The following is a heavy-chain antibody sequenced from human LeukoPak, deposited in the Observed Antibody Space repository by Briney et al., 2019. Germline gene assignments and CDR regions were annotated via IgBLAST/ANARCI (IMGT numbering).Heavy chain of an antibody. CDR2: INPNSGET. D-gene: IGHD4-11*01. CDR1: GYTFTDYY. CDR3: ARDRDYSNTERGFDY. Sequence: ASVKVSCKTSGYTFTDYYIHWVRQAPGQGLEWMGWINPNSGETNSARKFQGRVTMTGDTSISTGYMELRRVTSDDTAVYYCARDRDYSNTERGFDYWGQGTLVTVSS. J-gene: IGHJ4*02. V-gene: IGHV1-2*02.